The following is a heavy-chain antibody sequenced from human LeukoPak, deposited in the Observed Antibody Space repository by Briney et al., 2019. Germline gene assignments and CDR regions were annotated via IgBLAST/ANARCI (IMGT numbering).Heavy chain of an antibody. J-gene: IGHJ4*02. CDR1: GFSFSTSGVG. D-gene: IGHD3-9*01. V-gene: IGHV2-5*01. Sequence: KESGPTLVKPTQTLTLTCTFSGFSFSTSGVGVGWIRQPPGKALDWLALIYWNDDKHYSPSLKSSLTITKDTSKNRVVLTMTNMDPVDTATYYCAHVSRRYDFLTGYYPHIDYWGQGTLVTVSS. CDR2: IYWNDDK. CDR3: AHVSRRYDFLTGYYPHIDY.